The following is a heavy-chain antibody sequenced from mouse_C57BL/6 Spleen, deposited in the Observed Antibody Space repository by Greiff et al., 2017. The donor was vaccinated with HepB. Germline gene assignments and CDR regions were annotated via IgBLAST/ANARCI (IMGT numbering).Heavy chain of an antibody. Sequence: VQLQQSGTVLARPGASVKMSCKTSGYTFTSYWMHWVKQRPGQGLEWIGAIYPGNSDTSYNQKFKGKAKLTAVTSASTAYMELSSLTNEDSAVYYCTGGKADDYYFDYWGQGTTLTVSS. CDR1: GYTFTSYW. CDR3: TGGKADDYYFDY. D-gene: IGHD2-4*01. V-gene: IGHV1-5*01. J-gene: IGHJ2*01. CDR2: IYPGNSDT.